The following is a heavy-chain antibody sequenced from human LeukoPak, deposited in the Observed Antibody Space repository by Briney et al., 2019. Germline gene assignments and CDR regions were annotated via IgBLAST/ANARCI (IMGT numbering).Heavy chain of an antibody. Sequence: AGGSLRLSCAASGFTFSDHYMDWVRQAPGKGLEWIGYIYYTGNTNYNPSLKSRVTISVDTSKNQFSLKLSSVTAADTAVYYCARDRLQLQSWGQGTLVTVSS. CDR1: GFTFSDHY. D-gene: IGHD1-1*01. CDR2: IYYTGNT. J-gene: IGHJ5*02. CDR3: ARDRLQLQS. V-gene: IGHV4-59*11.